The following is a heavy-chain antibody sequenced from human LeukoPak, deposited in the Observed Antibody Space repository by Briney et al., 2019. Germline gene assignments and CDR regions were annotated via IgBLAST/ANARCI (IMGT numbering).Heavy chain of an antibody. V-gene: IGHV3-20*04. D-gene: IGHD6-6*01. J-gene: IGHJ4*02. CDR2: INWNGGRI. Sequence: GGSLRLSCAASGFTFDDYGMTWVRQAPGKGLEWVSGINWNGGRIDYADSVRGRFTISRDNSKNTLYLQMNSLRAEDTAVYYCAKGIAAPRYWGQGTLVTVSS. CDR1: GFTFDDYG. CDR3: AKGIAAPRY.